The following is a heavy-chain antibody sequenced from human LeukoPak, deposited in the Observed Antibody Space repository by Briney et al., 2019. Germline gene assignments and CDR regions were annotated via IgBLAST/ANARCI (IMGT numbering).Heavy chain of an antibody. V-gene: IGHV4-61*02. Sequence: SETLSLTCTVSGGSISSGTYYGPWIRQPAAKGLEWIGLISASGSTNYNPSLKSRVTISVDTSKNQFSLKLSSVTAADTAVYYCARDNYYGSGSYLGYWGQGTLVTVSS. D-gene: IGHD3-10*01. CDR3: ARDNYYGSGSYLGY. J-gene: IGHJ4*02. CDR2: ISASGST. CDR1: GGSISSGTYY.